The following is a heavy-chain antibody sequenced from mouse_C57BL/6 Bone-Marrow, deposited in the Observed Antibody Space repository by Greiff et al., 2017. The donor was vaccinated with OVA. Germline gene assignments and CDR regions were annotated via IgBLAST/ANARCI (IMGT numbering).Heavy chain of an antibody. CDR2: ISDGGSYT. Sequence: EVKVVESGGGLVKPGGSLKLSCAASGFTFSSYAMSWVRQTPEKRLEWVATISDGGSYTYYPDNVKGRFTISRDNAKNNLYLQMSHLKSEDTAMYYCAREEDGSGTMDYWGQGTSVTVSS. CDR3: AREEDGSGTMDY. D-gene: IGHD1-1*01. J-gene: IGHJ4*01. CDR1: GFTFSSYA. V-gene: IGHV5-4*01.